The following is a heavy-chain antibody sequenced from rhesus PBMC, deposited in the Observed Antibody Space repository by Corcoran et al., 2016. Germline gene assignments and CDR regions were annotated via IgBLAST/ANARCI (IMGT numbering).Heavy chain of an antibody. D-gene: IGHD6-31*01. Sequence: QVQLQESGPAGVKPSETLSLTCAVSGGPISASHGWSWIRQPPGKGAGWIGRVYGRRGSTEYDPSRKSRFTISIDTSKNQFSLKLSSVTAADTAVYYCARVERTYISGGFFGGYWGQGVLVTVSS. CDR1: GGPISASHG. CDR3: ARVERTYISGGFFGGY. J-gene: IGHJ4*01. V-gene: IGHV4-93*02. CDR2: VYGRRGST.